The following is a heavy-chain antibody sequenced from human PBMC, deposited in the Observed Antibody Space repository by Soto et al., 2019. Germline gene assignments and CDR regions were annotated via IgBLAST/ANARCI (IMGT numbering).Heavy chain of an antibody. Sequence: PSETLSLTCSVSGGSIRNNIYCWGWIRQPPGKGLEWIATVHYSGSTYYTPSLKSRVTISADTSNNQFSLRLNSVTAADTAVYYCARLGKYYQSLDPWGPGTLVTVSS. CDR2: VHYSGST. J-gene: IGHJ5*02. CDR1: GGSIRNNIYC. V-gene: IGHV4-39*01. D-gene: IGHD2-2*01. CDR3: ARLGKYYQSLDP.